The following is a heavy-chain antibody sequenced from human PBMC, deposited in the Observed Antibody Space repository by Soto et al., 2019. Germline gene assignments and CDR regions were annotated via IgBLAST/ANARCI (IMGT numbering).Heavy chain of an antibody. D-gene: IGHD3-3*01. CDR2: IYYSGST. CDR1: GGSISSYY. J-gene: IGHJ6*02. CDR3: ARDRNFWTSYGMDV. V-gene: IGHV4-59*01. Sequence: PSETLSLTCTVSGGSISSYYWGWIRQPPGKGLEWIGYIYYSGSTNYNPSLKSRVTISVDTSKNQFSLKLSSVTAADTAVYYCARDRNFWTSYGMDVWGQGTTVTVS.